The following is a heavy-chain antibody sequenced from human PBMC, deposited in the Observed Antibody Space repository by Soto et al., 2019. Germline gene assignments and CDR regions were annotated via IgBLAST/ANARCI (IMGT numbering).Heavy chain of an antibody. D-gene: IGHD3-10*01. J-gene: IGHJ3*02. Sequence: QVQLQESGPGLVKPSETLSLTCTVSGGSISRYYWSWIRQPPGKGLEWIGYIYYSGSTNYNPSLKSRVPISVDTSKNQFSLKLSSVTAADTAVYYCARVWGGAFDIWGQGTMVTVSS. CDR3: ARVWGGAFDI. CDR1: GGSISRYY. V-gene: IGHV4-59*01. CDR2: IYYSGST.